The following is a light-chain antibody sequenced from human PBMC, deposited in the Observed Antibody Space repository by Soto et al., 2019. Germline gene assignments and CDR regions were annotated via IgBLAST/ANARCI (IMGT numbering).Light chain of an antibody. Sequence: DIQLTQSPSFLSASVGDRVTITCRASQGISNYLAWYQQNPGKAPKLLIYSASTLQSGVPSRFSGSGSGTEYTLTISSLQPDDFATYYCQHYNSYSEAFGQGTKVDIK. CDR2: SAS. CDR3: QHYNSYSEA. J-gene: IGKJ1*01. V-gene: IGKV1-9*01. CDR1: QGISNY.